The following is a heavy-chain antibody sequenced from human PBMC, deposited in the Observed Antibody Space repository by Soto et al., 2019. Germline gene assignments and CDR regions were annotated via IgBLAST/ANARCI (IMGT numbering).Heavy chain of an antibody. J-gene: IGHJ4*02. CDR1: GGTFSSYA. Sequence: QVQLVQSGAEVKKPGSSVKVSCKASGGTFSSYAISWVRQAPGQGLEWMGGIIPIFGTANYAQKFQGRVTITADESTNTAYMELRRLGSEDTAVYFCARAGTGMVKEWGQGTLVTVSS. CDR2: IIPIFGTA. D-gene: IGHD5-18*01. V-gene: IGHV1-69*12. CDR3: ARAGTGMVKE.